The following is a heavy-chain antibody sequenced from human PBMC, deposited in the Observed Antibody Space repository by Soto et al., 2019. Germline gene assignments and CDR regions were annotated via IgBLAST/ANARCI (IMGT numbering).Heavy chain of an antibody. J-gene: IGHJ3*02. CDR2: IYYSGST. CDR3: VSRGGRGYYYNDAFGI. D-gene: IGHD3-22*01. Sequence: PPGKGLEWIGSIYYSGSTYYNPSLKSRVTISVDTSKNQFSLKLSSVTAADTAVYYFVSRGGRGYYYNDAFGISGEGTM. V-gene: IGHV4-39*01.